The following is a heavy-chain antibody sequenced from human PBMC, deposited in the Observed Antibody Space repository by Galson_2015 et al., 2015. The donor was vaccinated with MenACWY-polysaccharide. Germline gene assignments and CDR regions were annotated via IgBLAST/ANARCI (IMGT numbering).Heavy chain of an antibody. D-gene: IGHD6-19*01. CDR2: IHNTGNT. CDR1: GFTVSSNY. J-gene: IGHJ3*02. V-gene: IGHV3-53*01. CDR3: VREGENAVAGTLDI. Sequence: SLRLSCAVSGFTVSSNYMTWVRQAPGKGLEWVSVIHNTGNTYYADSVKGRFTISRDNPKNTLYLQMNSLRAEDTAVYYCVREGENAVAGTLDIWGQGTMVTVSS.